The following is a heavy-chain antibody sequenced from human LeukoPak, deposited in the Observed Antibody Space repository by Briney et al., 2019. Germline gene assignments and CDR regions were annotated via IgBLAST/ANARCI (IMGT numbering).Heavy chain of an antibody. Sequence: PGGSLRLSCAVSGITLSNYGMSWVRQAPGKGLEWVAGISDSGGNTKYADSVKGRFTISRDSPKNTLYLHMNSLRAEDTAVYFCAKRGVVIRVILVGFHKEAYYFDSWGQGALVTVSS. V-gene: IGHV3-23*01. CDR2: ISDSGGNT. D-gene: IGHD3-22*01. J-gene: IGHJ4*02. CDR3: AKRGVVIRVILVGFHKEAYYFDS. CDR1: GITLSNYG.